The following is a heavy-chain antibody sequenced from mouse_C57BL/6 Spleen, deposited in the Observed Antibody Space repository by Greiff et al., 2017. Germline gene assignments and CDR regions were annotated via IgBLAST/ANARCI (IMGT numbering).Heavy chain of an antibody. V-gene: IGHV5-17*01. CDR2: ISSGSSTI. CDR3: ARGYYGSSYPFAY. D-gene: IGHD1-1*01. CDR1: GFTFSDYG. Sequence: EVHLVESGGGLVKPGGSLKLSCAASGFTFSDYGMHWVRQAPEKGLEWVAYISSGSSTIYYADTVKGRFTISRDNAKNTLFLQMTRLRSEDTAMYYCARGYYGSSYPFAYWGQGTLVTVSA. J-gene: IGHJ3*01.